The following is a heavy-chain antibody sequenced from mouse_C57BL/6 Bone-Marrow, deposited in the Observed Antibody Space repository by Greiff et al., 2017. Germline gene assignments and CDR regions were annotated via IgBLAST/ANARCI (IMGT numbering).Heavy chain of an antibody. CDR2: IYPGDGDT. V-gene: IGHV1-82*01. Sequence: VQRVESGPELVKPGASVKISCKASGYAFSSSWMNWVKQRPGKGLEWIGRIYPGDGDTNYNGKFKGKATLTADKSSSTAYMQLSSLTSEDSAVYFCARWPSVVATPYWYFDVWGRGTAVTVSA. D-gene: IGHD1-1*01. J-gene: IGHJ1*03. CDR3: ARWPSVVATPYWYFDV. CDR1: GYAFSSSW.